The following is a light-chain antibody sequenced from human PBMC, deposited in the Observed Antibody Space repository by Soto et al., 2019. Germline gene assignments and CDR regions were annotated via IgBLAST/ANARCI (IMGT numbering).Light chain of an antibody. V-gene: IGLV2-14*01. Sequence: QSALTQPASVSGSPGQSITISCTGTSSDVGAYNYASWYQQYPGEAPKVIIYDVSHRPAGVSNRFSGSKSGNTASLTISGLQTQDEADYYCSSYPSATTYVFGPGTQPTVL. CDR1: SSDVGAYNY. CDR2: DVS. J-gene: IGLJ1*01. CDR3: SSYPSATTYV.